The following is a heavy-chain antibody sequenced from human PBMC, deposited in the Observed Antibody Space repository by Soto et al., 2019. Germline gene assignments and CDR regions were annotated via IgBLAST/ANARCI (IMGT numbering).Heavy chain of an antibody. D-gene: IGHD5-18*01. CDR2: INSDGSST. CDR3: ARSITGYSDADR. CDR1: GFTFSSYW. Sequence: EVQLVESGGGLVQPGGSLRLSCAASGFTFSSYWMHWVRQAPGKGLVWVSRINSDGSSTVYVDSVKGRFTISRDNAKNTLYLQRNSLRAEATAVYYCARSITGYSDADRWGQGTLVNVSS. V-gene: IGHV3-74*01. J-gene: IGHJ4*02.